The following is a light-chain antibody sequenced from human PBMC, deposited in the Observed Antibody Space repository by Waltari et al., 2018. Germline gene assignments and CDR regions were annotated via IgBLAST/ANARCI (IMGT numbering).Light chain of an antibody. CDR1: SSNLGAHYE. V-gene: IGLV1-40*01. CDR3: QSYDNSLNSVI. CDR2: VNR. Sequence: QSVLTQPPSMSGAPGQRVTISCTGSSSNLGAHYEVNWYQQLPRTAPKLLIYVNRNRPSGVPDRFAGSKSGTSASLAITGLQAEDEADYYCQSYDNSLNSVIFGGGTKLTVL. J-gene: IGLJ2*01.